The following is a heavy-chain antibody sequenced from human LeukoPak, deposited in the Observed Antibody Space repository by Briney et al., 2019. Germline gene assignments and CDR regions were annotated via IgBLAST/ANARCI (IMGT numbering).Heavy chain of an antibody. CDR3: AESSNLAVALDY. Sequence: GGSLRLSCAASGLTFRSYAMSWVRQAPGKGLEWVSAISGSGGSTYYADSVKGRFTISRDNSKNTLYLQMNSLRAEDTAVYYCAESSNLAVALDYWGQGTLVTVSS. J-gene: IGHJ4*02. CDR2: ISGSGGST. CDR1: GLTFRSYA. V-gene: IGHV3-23*01. D-gene: IGHD6-19*01.